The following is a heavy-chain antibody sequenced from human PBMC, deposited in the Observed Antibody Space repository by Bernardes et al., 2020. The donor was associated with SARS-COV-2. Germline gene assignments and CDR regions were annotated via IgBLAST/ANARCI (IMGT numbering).Heavy chain of an antibody. CDR3: ATMIRAIDY. Sequence: ASAKVSCKASGDTFNGYGFSWVRQAPGQGLEWMGWISFHTGQTDYALRFQGRVTMTTDTATRTAFMELRSLRSDDTAMYYCATMIRAIDYWGQGTLVTVSS. CDR1: GDTFNGYG. J-gene: IGHJ4*02. CDR2: ISFHTGQT. V-gene: IGHV1-18*04. D-gene: IGHD3-10*01.